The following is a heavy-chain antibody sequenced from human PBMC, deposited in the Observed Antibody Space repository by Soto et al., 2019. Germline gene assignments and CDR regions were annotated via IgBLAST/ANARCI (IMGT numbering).Heavy chain of an antibody. V-gene: IGHV1-3*01. J-gene: IGHJ4*02. CDR1: GYTFTSYA. D-gene: IGHD3-3*02. Sequence: VQLVQSVAEVKKPGASVKVSCTAYGYTFTSYAMPWVRQAPGQRLEWMGWINAGNGNTQCSQKFQGRVTITRDTSAITAYMEVSSLRPNDTAVYYCARGTVGPISPGKSGGQGTLVT. CDR2: INAGNGNT. CDR3: ARGTVGPISPGKS.